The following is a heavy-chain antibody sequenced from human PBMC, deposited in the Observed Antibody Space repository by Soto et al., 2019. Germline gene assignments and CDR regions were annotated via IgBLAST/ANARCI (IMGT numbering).Heavy chain of an antibody. D-gene: IGHD3-16*01. CDR3: ARGWGLVS. CDR1: GGSLTSYP. CDR2: IIPIHGTT. V-gene: IGHV1-69*01. J-gene: IGHJ4*02. Sequence: QMEQSGAEVRKPGSSVKVSCKPSGGSLTSYPMAWVRQAPGQGFEWMGGIIPIHGTTEYAQKFQGRVTITASESTNRATLELTGLKSEVTDVYYCARGWGLVSWGQGAFVTVSS.